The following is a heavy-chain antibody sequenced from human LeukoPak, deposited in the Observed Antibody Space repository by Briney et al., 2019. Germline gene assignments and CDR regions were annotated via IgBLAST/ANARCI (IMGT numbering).Heavy chain of an antibody. CDR3: ARGYYYDYSGPDFDY. J-gene: IGHJ4*02. Sequence: SETLSLTCTVSGGSISSSSYYWRWIRQPPGKGLEWIGYIYYTGSTNSNPSLKSRVTISVDTSKNQFSLRLTSLTAADTAVYYCARGYYYDYSGPDFDYWGQGTLVTVSS. CDR2: IYYTGST. CDR1: GGSISSSSYY. D-gene: IGHD3-22*01. V-gene: IGHV4-61*01.